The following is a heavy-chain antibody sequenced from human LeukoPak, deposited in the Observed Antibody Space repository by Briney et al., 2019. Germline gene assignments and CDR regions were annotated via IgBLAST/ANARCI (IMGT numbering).Heavy chain of an antibody. Sequence: GGSLRLSCAASRFIFPNAYMTWVRQAPGKGLEWVSSISSSSSYIYYADSVKGRFTISRDNAKNSLYLQMNSLRAEDTAVYYCAPRSGGMDVWGRGTTVTVSS. V-gene: IGHV3-21*04. CDR1: RFIFPNAY. J-gene: IGHJ6*02. CDR2: ISSSSSYI. CDR3: APRSGGMDV.